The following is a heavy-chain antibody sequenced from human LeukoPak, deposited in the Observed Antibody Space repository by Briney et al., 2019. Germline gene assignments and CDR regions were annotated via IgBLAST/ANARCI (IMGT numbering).Heavy chain of an antibody. CDR2: ISSSGSYI. Sequence: PGGSLRLSCAASGFTFSDYYMSWIRQAPGKGLEWVSYISSSGSYIYYADSVKGRFTISRDNAKNSLYLQMNSLRAEDTAVYYCARATRYDSSGYYSGALDYWGQGTLVTVSS. D-gene: IGHD3-22*01. J-gene: IGHJ4*02. CDR3: ARATRYDSSGYYSGALDY. V-gene: IGHV3-11*04. CDR1: GFTFSDYY.